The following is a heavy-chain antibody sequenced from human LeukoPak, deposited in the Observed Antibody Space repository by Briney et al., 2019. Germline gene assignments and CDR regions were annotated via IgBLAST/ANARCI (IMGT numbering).Heavy chain of an antibody. J-gene: IGHJ5*02. Sequence: SETLSLTCAVYGGSFGGYYWNWIRQPPGKGLEWIGEINHSGSTYYNPSLKSRVTISVDTSKSQFSLKLSSVTAADTAVYYCARRTLLWFGESLNWFDPWGQGTLVTVSS. D-gene: IGHD3-10*01. CDR3: ARRTLLWFGESLNWFDP. CDR2: INHSGST. V-gene: IGHV4-34*01. CDR1: GGSFGGYY.